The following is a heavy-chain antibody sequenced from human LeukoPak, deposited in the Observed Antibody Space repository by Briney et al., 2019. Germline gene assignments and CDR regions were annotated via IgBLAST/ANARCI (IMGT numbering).Heavy chain of an antibody. CDR3: ANGYYYGSGSYYKEAFDI. CDR1: GFTFSNCG. CDR2: ISYDGSNK. J-gene: IGHJ3*02. Sequence: GGSLRLSCAASGFTFSNCGMHWVRQAPGKGLEWVVVISYDGSNKYYADSVKGRFTISRDNSKNTLYLQMNSLRAEDTAVYYCANGYYYGSGSYYKEAFDIWGQGTMVTVSS. V-gene: IGHV3-30*18. D-gene: IGHD3-10*01.